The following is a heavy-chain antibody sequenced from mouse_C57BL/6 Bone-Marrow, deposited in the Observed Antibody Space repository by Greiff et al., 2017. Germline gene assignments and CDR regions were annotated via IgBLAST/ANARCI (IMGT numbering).Heavy chain of an antibody. CDR1: GYTFTSYW. J-gene: IGHJ1*03. Sequence: QVQLQQPGAELVKPGASVKLSCKASGYTFTSYWMQWVKQRPGQGLEWIGEIDPSDSYTNYNQKFKGKATLTVDKSSSTASLQLSSLTSEDSAVYYCARWANWVYWYFDVWGTGTTVTVSS. D-gene: IGHD4-1*01. CDR2: IDPSDSYT. CDR3: ARWANWVYWYFDV. V-gene: IGHV1-50*01.